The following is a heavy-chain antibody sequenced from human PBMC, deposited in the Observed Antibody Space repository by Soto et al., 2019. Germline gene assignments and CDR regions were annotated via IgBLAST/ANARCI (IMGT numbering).Heavy chain of an antibody. D-gene: IGHD4-17*01. CDR3: ARHGESDYDY. Sequence: SETLSLTCTVSGGSISRYYWSWIRQTPEKGPEWIGYVYHPGTTNYNPSLESRVTISLDTSKNQFSLKLSSVTAADTAVYYCARHGESDYDYWGQGTLVTVSS. V-gene: IGHV4-59*08. CDR1: GGSISRYY. CDR2: VYHPGTT. J-gene: IGHJ4*02.